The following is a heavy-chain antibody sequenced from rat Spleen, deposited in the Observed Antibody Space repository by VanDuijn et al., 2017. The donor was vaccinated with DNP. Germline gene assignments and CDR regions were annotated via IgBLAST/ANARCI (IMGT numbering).Heavy chain of an antibody. V-gene: IGHV4-2*01. CDR3: GRVAYPGGAMDA. CDR1: GFNFADYW. Sequence: EVKLVESGGGLVQPGRSLKLSCAASGFNFADYWMDWVRQAPGKGLEWIGEINKDSSPIKYNPSLKDKFTISRDNGQNTLYLQMTKLGSEETVIYYCGRVAYPGGAMDAWGQGISVTVSS. CDR2: INKDSSPI. D-gene: IGHD1-4*01. J-gene: IGHJ4*01.